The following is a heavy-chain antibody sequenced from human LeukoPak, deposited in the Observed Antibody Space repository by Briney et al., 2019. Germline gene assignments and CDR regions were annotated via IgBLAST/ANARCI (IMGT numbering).Heavy chain of an antibody. J-gene: IGHJ3*02. CDR1: GGSFSGYF. CDR2: ISHSGVT. Sequence: PSETLSLTCAIYGGSFSGYFWSWVRQPPGKGLEWIGEISHSGVTSYNPSLESRVTISADTSKNQFSLKLSSVTAADTALYYCARDVKQQTSVISGHYDAFDIWGQGTMVTVSS. D-gene: IGHD4-23*01. V-gene: IGHV4-34*01. CDR3: ARDVKQQTSVISGHYDAFDI.